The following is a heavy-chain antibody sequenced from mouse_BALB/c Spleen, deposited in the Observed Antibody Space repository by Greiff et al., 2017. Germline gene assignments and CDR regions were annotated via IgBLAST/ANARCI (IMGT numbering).Heavy chain of an antibody. J-gene: IGHJ1*01. CDR3: AKDYGNYDWYFDV. Sequence: EVQGVESGPGLVKPSQSLSLTCTVTGYSITSDYAWNWIRQFPGNKLEWMGYISYSGSTSYNPSLKSRISITRDTSKNQFFLQLNSVTTEDTATYYCAKDYGNYDWYFDVWGAGTTVTVSS. D-gene: IGHD2-1*01. CDR1: GYSITSDYA. V-gene: IGHV3-2*02. CDR2: ISYSGST.